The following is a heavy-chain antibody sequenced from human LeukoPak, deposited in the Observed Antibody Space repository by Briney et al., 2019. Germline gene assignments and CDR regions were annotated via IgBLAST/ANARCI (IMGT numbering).Heavy chain of an antibody. CDR3: ARMRYSNYYYGMDV. V-gene: IGHV1-3*01. Sequence: ASVKVSCKASGYTFTSYAMHWVRQAPGQRLEWMGWINAGNGNTKYSQKFQGRVTITRDTSASTAYMELSSLRSEDTAVYHCARMRYSNYYYGMDVWGQGTTVTVSS. J-gene: IGHJ6*02. CDR1: GYTFTSYA. CDR2: INAGNGNT. D-gene: IGHD4-11*01.